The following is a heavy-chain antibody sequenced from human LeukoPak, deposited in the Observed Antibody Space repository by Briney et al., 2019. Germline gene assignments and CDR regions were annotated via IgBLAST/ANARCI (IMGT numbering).Heavy chain of an antibody. Sequence: PGGSLRLSCAASGFTFSSYGMSWVRQAPGKGLEWVSAISGSGGSTYYADSVKGRFTISGDNSKNTLYLQMNSLRAEDTAVYYCAKDSEGYCSSTSCLGYYYYYMDVWGKGTTVTISS. CDR3: AKDSEGYCSSTSCLGYYYYYMDV. CDR2: ISGSGGST. D-gene: IGHD2-2*01. CDR1: GFTFSSYG. V-gene: IGHV3-23*01. J-gene: IGHJ6*03.